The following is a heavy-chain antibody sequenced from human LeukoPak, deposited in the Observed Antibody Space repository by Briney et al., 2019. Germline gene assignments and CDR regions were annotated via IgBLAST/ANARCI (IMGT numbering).Heavy chain of an antibody. CDR2: IYSGGST. D-gene: IGHD3-9*01. Sequence: PGGSLRLSCAASGFTVSSNYMSWVRQAPGKGLEWVSVIYSGGSTYYADSVKGRFTISRDNSKNTLYLQMSSLRAEDTAVYYCARAGILTGYYSGAPYYFDYWGQGTLVTVSS. CDR3: ARAGILTGYYSGAPYYFDY. J-gene: IGHJ4*02. CDR1: GFTVSSNY. V-gene: IGHV3-66*01.